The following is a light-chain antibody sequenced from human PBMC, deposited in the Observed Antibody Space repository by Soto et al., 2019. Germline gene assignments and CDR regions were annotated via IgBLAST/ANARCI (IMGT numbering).Light chain of an antibody. Sequence: QSVLTQPPSVSGAPGQRVTFSCTGSRSNIGANYDVHWYQQIPGTAPKLLIYGNNNRPSGVPDRFSGSRSGTSASLAITGFRAEDEADDYCQSYDNTLSGVVFGGGTKLTVL. V-gene: IGLV1-40*01. J-gene: IGLJ2*01. CDR1: RSNIGANYD. CDR2: GNN. CDR3: QSYDNTLSGVV.